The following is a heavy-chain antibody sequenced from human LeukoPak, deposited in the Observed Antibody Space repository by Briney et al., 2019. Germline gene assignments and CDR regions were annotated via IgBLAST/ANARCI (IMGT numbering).Heavy chain of an antibody. J-gene: IGHJ2*01. V-gene: IGHV3-53*01. CDR3: ARVGDHFHWYLDL. CDR2: LHSGSST. CDR1: GFTVSTNY. D-gene: IGHD3-3*02. Sequence: GGSLRLSCAASGFTVSTNYMNWVRQAPGKGLEWVSILHSGSSTYYADSVEGRFIVSRDSSKNTLSLQMNDLRAEDTAVYYCARVGDHFHWYLDLWGRGTLVTVSS.